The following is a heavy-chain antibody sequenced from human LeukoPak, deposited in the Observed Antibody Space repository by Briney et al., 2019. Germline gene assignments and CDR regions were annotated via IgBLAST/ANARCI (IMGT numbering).Heavy chain of an antibody. CDR2: ISGSGGST. D-gene: IGHD3-10*01. Sequence: GGSLRLSCAASGFTFSSYAMSWVRQAPGKGLEGVSAISGSGGSTYYADSVKGRFTISRDNSKNTLYLQMNSLRAEDTAVYYCANKWGLITMVRGVIRDFAFDIWGQGTMVTVSS. J-gene: IGHJ3*02. CDR3: ANKWGLITMVRGVIRDFAFDI. CDR1: GFTFSSYA. V-gene: IGHV3-23*01.